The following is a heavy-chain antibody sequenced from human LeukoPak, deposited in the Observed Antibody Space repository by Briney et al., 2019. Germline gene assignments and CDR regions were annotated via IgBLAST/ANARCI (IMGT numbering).Heavy chain of an antibody. CDR1: GFTFSSYG. Sequence: GGSLRLSCAASGFTFSSYGMHWVRQAPGKGLEWVSAISGSGGSTYYADSVKGRFTISRDNSKNTLYLQMNSLRAEDTAVYYCAKDPSRVVVIRFFDYWGQGTLVTVSS. CDR2: ISGSGGST. J-gene: IGHJ4*02. V-gene: IGHV3-23*01. D-gene: IGHD3-22*01. CDR3: AKDPSRVVVIRFFDY.